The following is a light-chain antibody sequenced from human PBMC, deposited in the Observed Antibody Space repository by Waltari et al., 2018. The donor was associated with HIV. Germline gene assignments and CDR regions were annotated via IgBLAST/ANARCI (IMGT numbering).Light chain of an antibody. CDR3: QQSYRIPLT. CDR1: QSISTY. V-gene: IGKV1-39*01. J-gene: IGKJ4*01. Sequence: DIQMTQSPSSLSASVGDRVTITCRTSQSISTYLNWYQQKPGKAPELLIYGAFSLQSGVPSRCSGSGSGTDFTLTITSLQPEDFATYFCQQSYRIPLTFGGGTKVEL. CDR2: GAF.